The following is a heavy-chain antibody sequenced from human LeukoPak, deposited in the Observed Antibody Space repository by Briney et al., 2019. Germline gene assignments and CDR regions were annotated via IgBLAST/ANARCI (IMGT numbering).Heavy chain of an antibody. J-gene: IGHJ4*02. CDR2: IYTSGST. CDR1: GGSISSYY. CDR3: ARGSPRRGTLFDY. V-gene: IGHV4-4*09. Sequence: SETLSLTCTVSGGSISSYYWSWIRQPPGKGLDWIGYIYTSGSTNYNPSLKSRVTISVDTYKNQFSLKLSSVTAADTAVYYCARGSPRRGTLFDYWGQGTLVTVSS. D-gene: IGHD1-1*01.